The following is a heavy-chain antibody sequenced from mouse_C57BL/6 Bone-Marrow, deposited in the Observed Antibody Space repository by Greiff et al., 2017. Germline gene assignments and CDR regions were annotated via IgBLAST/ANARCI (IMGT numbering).Heavy chain of an antibody. CDR2: IDPENGDT. D-gene: IGHD1-1*01. Sequence: EVQRVESGAELVRPGASVKLSCTASGFNIKDDYMHWVKQRPEQGLEWIGWIDPENGDTEYASKFQGKATIKADTSSNTAYLQLSSLTSEDTAVYYCTTVHYYGSSHWYFDVWGTGTTVTVSS. CDR1: GFNIKDDY. CDR3: TTVHYYGSSHWYFDV. J-gene: IGHJ1*03. V-gene: IGHV14-4*01.